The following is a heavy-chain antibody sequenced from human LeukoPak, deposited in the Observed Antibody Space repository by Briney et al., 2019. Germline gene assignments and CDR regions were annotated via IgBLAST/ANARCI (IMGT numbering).Heavy chain of an antibody. Sequence: PGGSLRLSCAASGSTFSSCSMNWVRQAPGKGLEWVSCISSSSSYIYYADSVKGRFTISRDNAKNSLYLQMNSLRAEDTAVYYCAGKNEYSYGSIFDYWGQGTLVTVSS. V-gene: IGHV3-21*01. J-gene: IGHJ4*02. CDR2: ISSSSSYI. CDR1: GSTFSSCS. CDR3: AGKNEYSYGSIFDY. D-gene: IGHD5-18*01.